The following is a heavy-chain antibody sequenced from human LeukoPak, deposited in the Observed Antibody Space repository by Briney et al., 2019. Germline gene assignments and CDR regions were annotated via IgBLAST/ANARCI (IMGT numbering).Heavy chain of an antibody. D-gene: IGHD6-19*01. V-gene: IGHV4-61*09. CDR2: IYTSGST. J-gene: IGHJ4*02. CDR1: GGSISSGSYY. Sequence: SQTLSLTCNVSGGSISSGSYYWSWIRQPAGKGLEWIGHIYTSGSTSYNPSPQSRVSISVDPSKHQFSLKVTSVTAADTAVYYCARAGGDVGWYGTIDYWGQGTLVTVSS. CDR3: ARAGGDVGWYGTIDY.